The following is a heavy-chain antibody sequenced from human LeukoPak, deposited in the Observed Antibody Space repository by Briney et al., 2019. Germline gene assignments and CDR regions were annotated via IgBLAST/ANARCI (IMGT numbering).Heavy chain of an antibody. CDR3: ARHLSGTTMSHYFDF. CDR2: IYSSGNT. Sequence: PSETLSLTCSVSGDSISSGRNYWGWIRQSPGKGLEWIASIYSSGNTHSNPSLKSRVSVSVDTSKNQVSLKLYSVTASDAAIYYCARHLSGTTMSHYFDFWGQGTLVTVSS. D-gene: IGHD1-1*01. J-gene: IGHJ4*02. CDR1: GDSISSGRNY. V-gene: IGHV4-39*01.